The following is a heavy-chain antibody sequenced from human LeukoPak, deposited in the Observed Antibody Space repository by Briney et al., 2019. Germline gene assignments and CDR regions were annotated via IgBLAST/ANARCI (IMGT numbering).Heavy chain of an antibody. CDR1: GFTFSSYW. CDR2: INSDGSST. CDR3: ALLAVTTHPDAFDI. Sequence: GGSLRLSCAASGFTFSSYWMHWVRQAPGKGLVWVSRINSDGSSTSYADSVKGRFTISRDNAKNTLYLQMNSLRAEDTAVYYCALLAVTTHPDAFDIWGQGTMVTVSS. D-gene: IGHD4-17*01. V-gene: IGHV3-74*01. J-gene: IGHJ3*02.